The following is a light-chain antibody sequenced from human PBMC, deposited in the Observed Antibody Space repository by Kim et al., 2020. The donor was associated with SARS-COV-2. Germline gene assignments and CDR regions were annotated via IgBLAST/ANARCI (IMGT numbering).Light chain of an antibody. CDR1: SGSIASNY. CDR3: QSYDSSNQKV. V-gene: IGLV6-57*03. J-gene: IGLJ3*02. Sequence: NFMLTQPHSVSESPGKTVTISCTRSSGSIASNYVQWYQQRPGSAPPTVIYEDNQRPSGVPDRFSGSIDSSSNSASLTISGLKTEDEADYYCQSYDSSNQKVFGGGTKLTVL. CDR2: EDN.